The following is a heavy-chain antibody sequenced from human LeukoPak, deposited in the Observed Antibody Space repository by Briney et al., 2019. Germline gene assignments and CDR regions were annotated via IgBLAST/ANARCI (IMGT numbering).Heavy chain of an antibody. Sequence: QPGGSLRLSCAASGFAFSNYAMSWVRQAPGKGLEWVSSLSGGGDSRYYADSVMGRFTISRDNSKNTLYLRMNSLRAEDTAVYYCASGGAYCGGDCAGQSDYWGQGTLVTVSS. CDR1: GFAFSNYA. J-gene: IGHJ4*02. CDR3: ASGGAYCGGDCAGQSDY. D-gene: IGHD2-21*02. CDR2: LSGGGDSR. V-gene: IGHV3-23*01.